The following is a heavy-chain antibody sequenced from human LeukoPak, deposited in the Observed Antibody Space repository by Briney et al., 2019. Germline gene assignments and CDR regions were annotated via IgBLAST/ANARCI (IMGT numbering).Heavy chain of an antibody. CDR2: ISGGGGNT. V-gene: IGHV3-23*01. CDR3: AKDLDYDGSGRPFDH. D-gene: IGHD3-10*01. Sequence: GGSLRLSCAASGFTFNSYAMSWVRQVPGKGREWVQVISGGGGNTYYADPVKGRFTISRDNSKNTLFLQMKSLRAEDTAVYYCAKDLDYDGSGRPFDHWGQGTLVTVSS. J-gene: IGHJ4*02. CDR1: GFTFNSYA.